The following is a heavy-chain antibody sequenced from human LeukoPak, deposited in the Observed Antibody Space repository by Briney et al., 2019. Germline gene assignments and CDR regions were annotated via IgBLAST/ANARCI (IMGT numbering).Heavy chain of an antibody. CDR1: GFTFSDYY. CDR2: ISSSSSYI. V-gene: IGHV3-11*06. CDR3: ARDEWTVTTHYFDH. Sequence: GGSLRLSCVASGFTFSDYYMSWIRQAPGKGLEWVSSISSSSSYIYYADSVKGRFTISRDNAKNSLYLQMNSLRAEDTAVYYCARDEWTVTTHYFDHWGQGALVTVSS. D-gene: IGHD4-17*01. J-gene: IGHJ4*02.